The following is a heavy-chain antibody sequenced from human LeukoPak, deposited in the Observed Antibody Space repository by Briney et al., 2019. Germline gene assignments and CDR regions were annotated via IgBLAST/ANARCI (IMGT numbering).Heavy chain of an antibody. J-gene: IGHJ4*02. CDR2: IYHSGST. CDR3: ARGGPYSYGYAAY. V-gene: IGHV4-30-2*01. Sequence: SETLSLTCAVSGGSISSGGYSWSWIRQPPGKGLEWIGYIYHSGSTYYNPSLKSRVTISVDRSKNQFSLKLSSVTAADTAVYYCARGGPYSYGYAAYWGQGTLVTVSS. D-gene: IGHD5-18*01. CDR1: GGSISSGGYS.